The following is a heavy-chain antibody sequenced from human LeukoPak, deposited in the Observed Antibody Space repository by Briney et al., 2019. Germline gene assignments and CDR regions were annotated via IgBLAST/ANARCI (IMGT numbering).Heavy chain of an antibody. J-gene: IGHJ4*02. Sequence: QSGGSLRLSCGAAGFTFSSYAMSWVRQAPGKGLEWVSAISGSGGSTYYADSVKGRFTISRDNSKNTLYLQMNYLRAEDTAVYYCTTGPSQTEGSVTATLVDYWGQGTLVTVSS. CDR3: TTGPSQTEGSVTATLVDY. CDR2: ISGSGGST. D-gene: IGHD2-21*02. V-gene: IGHV3-23*01. CDR1: GFTFSSYA.